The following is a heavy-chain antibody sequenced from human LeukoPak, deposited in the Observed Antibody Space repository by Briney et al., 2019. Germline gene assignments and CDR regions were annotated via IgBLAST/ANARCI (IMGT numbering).Heavy chain of an antibody. V-gene: IGHV4-34*01. CDR3: ARAHTLYYDFWSGYYKTNWFDP. CDR1: GGSFSGYY. CDR2: INHSGST. J-gene: IGHJ5*02. Sequence: PSETLSLTCAVYGGSFSGYYWSWIRQPPGKGLEWIGEINHSGSTNYNPSLKSRVTISVDTSKNQFSLKLSSVTAVDTAVYYCARAHTLYYDFWSGYYKTNWFDPWGQGTLVTVSS. D-gene: IGHD3-3*01.